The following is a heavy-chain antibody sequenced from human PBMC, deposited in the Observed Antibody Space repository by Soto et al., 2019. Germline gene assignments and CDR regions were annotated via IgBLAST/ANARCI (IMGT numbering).Heavy chain of an antibody. V-gene: IGHV1-18*04. CDR3: AKDRRGLRSAYFGSQDFDS. Sequence: QVQLVQSGPEVKKPGASVKVSCKTSGYTFTRDGISWVRQAPGQGLEWMGWISPYNNDTKYAQRFQGRVTMTTDTSTKTVYMDLRRLTSDATAVYYCAKDRRGLRSAYFGSQDFDSWGQGALVTVSS. CDR1: GYTFTRDG. J-gene: IGHJ4*02. CDR2: ISPYNNDT. D-gene: IGHD4-17*01.